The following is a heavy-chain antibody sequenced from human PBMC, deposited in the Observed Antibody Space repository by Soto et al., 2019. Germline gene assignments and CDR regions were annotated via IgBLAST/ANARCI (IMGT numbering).Heavy chain of an antibody. CDR3: ARGRLAYILDS. Sequence: PSETLSLTCTVSGGSISDYFWTWIRRPPGKGLEWIASVHSSGSTNYNPSLRSRVTISVDTSKKQFSLKLTSVTAADTAVYFCARGRLAYILDSWGHGIRVTVS. CDR1: GGSISDYF. D-gene: IGHD4-4*01. V-gene: IGHV4-59*01. CDR2: VHSSGST. J-gene: IGHJ5*01.